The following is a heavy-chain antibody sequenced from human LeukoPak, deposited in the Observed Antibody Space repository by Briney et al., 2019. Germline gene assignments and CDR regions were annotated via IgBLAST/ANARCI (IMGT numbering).Heavy chain of an antibody. CDR3: TTFGYSDGSYLPQG. CDR1: GFTLTNAW. J-gene: IGHJ4*02. Sequence: PRGSLRLSCAASGFTLTNAWVSWVRPAPGEGLEWIGLIKSNLDGGAPDYAAPVKGRFTISRDDSKNTLFLQMSSLETEDTAVYDCTTFGYSDGSYLPQGWGQGTLVTVSS. D-gene: IGHD6-19*01. CDR2: IKSNLDGGAP. V-gene: IGHV3-15*01.